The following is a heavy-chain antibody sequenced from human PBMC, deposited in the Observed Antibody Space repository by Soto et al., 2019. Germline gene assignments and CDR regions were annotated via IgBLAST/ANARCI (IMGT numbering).Heavy chain of an antibody. CDR1: GFSLSTSGVG. CDR2: IYWDDDK. Sequence: QITLKESGPTLVKPTQTLTLTCTFSGFSLSTSGVGVGWIRQPPGKALEWLALIYWDDDKRYSPSLKSRITITKDTSKNQQALTMTNMDPVDTATYSCATSVVRGPVGDNWFDPWGQGTLVTVSA. V-gene: IGHV2-5*02. J-gene: IGHJ5*02. D-gene: IGHD3-16*01. CDR3: ATSVVRGPVGDNWFDP.